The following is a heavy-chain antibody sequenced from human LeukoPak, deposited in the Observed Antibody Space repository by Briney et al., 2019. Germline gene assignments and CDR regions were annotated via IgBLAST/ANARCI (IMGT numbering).Heavy chain of an antibody. J-gene: IGHJ4*02. Sequence: SETLSLTCTVSGGSISSSSYYWGWIRQPPGKGLEWIGSIYYSGSTYYNPSLKSRVTISVDTSKNQFSLKLSSVTAADTAVYYCARRTWELLTFDYWGQGTLVTVSS. CDR1: GGSISSSSYY. CDR2: IYYSGST. V-gene: IGHV4-39*07. D-gene: IGHD1-26*01. CDR3: ARRTWELLTFDY.